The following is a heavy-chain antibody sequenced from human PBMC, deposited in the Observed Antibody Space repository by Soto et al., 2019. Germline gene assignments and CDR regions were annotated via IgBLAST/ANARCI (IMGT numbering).Heavy chain of an antibody. CDR1: GYTFSSYG. Sequence: ASVKVSCKASGYTFSSYGITWIRQAPGQGLEWMGWISAYNGNIHYAQKFQDRVTMTTDTSTSIAYMELRSLRSDDTAAYYCARVEDYFDSSAYGYWGQGTLVTVSS. V-gene: IGHV1-18*01. CDR3: ARVEDYFDSSAYGY. CDR2: ISAYNGNI. J-gene: IGHJ4*02. D-gene: IGHD3-22*01.